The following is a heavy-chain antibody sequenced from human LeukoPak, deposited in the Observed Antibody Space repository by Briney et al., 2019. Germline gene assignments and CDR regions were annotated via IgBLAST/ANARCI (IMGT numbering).Heavy chain of an antibody. CDR2: INAGNGNT. V-gene: IGHV1-3*01. J-gene: IGHJ4*02. Sequence: ASVKVSCKASGYTFTSYTIHWVRQAPGQRLEWMGWINAGNGNTKYSQEFQGRVTMTRDTSISTAYMELSRLRSDDTAVYYCARDSGERGSGSYLIAYWGQGTLVTVSS. D-gene: IGHD3-10*01. CDR3: ARDSGERGSGSYLIAY. CDR1: GYTFTSYT.